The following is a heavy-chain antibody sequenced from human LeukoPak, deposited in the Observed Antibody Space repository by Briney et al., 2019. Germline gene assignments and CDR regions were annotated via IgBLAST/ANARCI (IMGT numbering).Heavy chain of an antibody. CDR2: INHSGST. V-gene: IGHV4-34*01. CDR1: GGSFSGYY. D-gene: IGHD3-16*02. J-gene: IGHJ4*02. Sequence: PSETLSLTCAVSGGSFSGYYWNWIRQAPEKGLEWIGEINHSGSTNYNPSLKSRVTMSVDTSRNQFSLRLSSVTAADTAVYYCARSYDYLWGSHRYTPTFDSWGQGTLVTVSS. CDR3: ARSYDYLWGSHRYTPTFDS.